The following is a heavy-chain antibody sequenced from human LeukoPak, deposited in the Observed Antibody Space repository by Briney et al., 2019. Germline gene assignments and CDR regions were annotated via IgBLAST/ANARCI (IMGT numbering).Heavy chain of an antibody. J-gene: IGHJ3*02. CDR1: GFTFSSYW. V-gene: IGHV3-7*01. D-gene: IGHD3-3*01. Sequence: GALRLSLAASGFTFSSYWMSLVRQAPGKGLEGVANIKQDGSEKYYVDSVKGRFTISRDNAKNSLYLQMNSLRAEDTAVYYCASGITIFGVANDAFDIWGQGTMVTVSS. CDR2: IKQDGSEK. CDR3: ASGITIFGVANDAFDI.